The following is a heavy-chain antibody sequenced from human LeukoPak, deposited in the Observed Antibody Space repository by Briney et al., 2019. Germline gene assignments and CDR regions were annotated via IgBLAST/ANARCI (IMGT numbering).Heavy chain of an antibody. V-gene: IGHV3-48*03. J-gene: IGHJ3*01. Sequence: GGSLRLSCAASGFTFSSYAINWDRQAPGKGLEWISYISSSGSPIYYADSVKGRFTISRDNAKNSLYLQMTSLRAEDTAVYYCATDVWGQGTMVTVSS. CDR1: GFTFSSYA. CDR2: ISSSGSPI. CDR3: ATDV.